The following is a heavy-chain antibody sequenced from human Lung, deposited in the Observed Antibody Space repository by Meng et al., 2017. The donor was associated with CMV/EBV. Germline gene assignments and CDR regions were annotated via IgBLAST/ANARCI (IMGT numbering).Heavy chain of an antibody. J-gene: IGHJ4*02. CDR2: IIPILGVA. V-gene: IGHV1-69*10. CDR3: ARVHSSSSHYFDY. D-gene: IGHD2-2*01. Sequence: SXXVSXKASGYTFTGYYMHWVRQAPGQGLEWMGGIIPILGVANYAQKFQGRVTITADKSTSTAYMELSSLRSEDTAVYYCARVHSSSSHYFDYWGQGTLVTVSS. CDR1: GYTFTGYY.